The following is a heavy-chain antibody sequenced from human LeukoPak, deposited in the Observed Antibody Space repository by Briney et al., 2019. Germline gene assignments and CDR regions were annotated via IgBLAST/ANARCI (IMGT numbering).Heavy chain of an antibody. D-gene: IGHD6-19*01. CDR1: GFTFSSNW. J-gene: IGHJ4*02. CDR3: AATVAGTPN. Sequence: GGSLRLSCAASGFTFSSNWMHWVRQAPGKGPVWVSRINGDVSITNYADSVKGRFTISRDNAKNTLYLEMNGLRAEDTAVYYCAATVAGTPNWGRGTLVTVSS. V-gene: IGHV3-74*01. CDR2: INGDVSIT.